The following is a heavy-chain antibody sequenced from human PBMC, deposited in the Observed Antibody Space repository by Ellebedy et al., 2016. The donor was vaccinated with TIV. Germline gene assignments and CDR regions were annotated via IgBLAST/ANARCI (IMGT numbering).Heavy chain of an antibody. D-gene: IGHD3/OR15-3a*01. V-gene: IGHV4-59*01. CDR2: IYHNGRT. CDR3: ARDGPWYYFDS. J-gene: IGHJ4*02. Sequence: MPSETLSLTCTVSGGSIRNYFWSWIRQPPGKGLEWIGYIYHNGRTDYNPSLKGRVTMSVDTSKNQFSLKLSSVTAADTAVYFCARDGPWYYFDSWGQGTLVTVSS. CDR1: GGSIRNYF.